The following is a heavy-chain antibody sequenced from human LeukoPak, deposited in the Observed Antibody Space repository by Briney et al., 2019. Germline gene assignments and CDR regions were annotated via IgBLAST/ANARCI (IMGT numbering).Heavy chain of an antibody. J-gene: IGHJ4*02. V-gene: IGHV3-30*19. Sequence: PGGSLRHSRAPSGFTFSSYGMHWVRQAPGKGLEWVALISYDGGNIYYADSVQGRFTISRDNSKNMLFLQMNSLRPDDTAVYYCARDPPFGSGWSQHYFDHWGQGTLVTVSS. CDR1: GFTFSSYG. CDR3: ARDPPFGSGWSQHYFDH. CDR2: ISYDGGNI. D-gene: IGHD6-19*01.